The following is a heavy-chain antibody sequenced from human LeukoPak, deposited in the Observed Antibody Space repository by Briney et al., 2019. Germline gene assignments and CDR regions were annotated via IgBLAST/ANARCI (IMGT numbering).Heavy chain of an antibody. CDR2: MNPNSGNT. D-gene: IGHD1-20*01. V-gene: IGHV1-8*01. J-gene: IGHJ5*02. Sequence: HRASVKVSCKASGYTFISYDINWVRQATGQGLEWMGWMNPNSGNTGYAQKFQGRVTMTRNTSISTAYMELSSLRSEDTAVYYCARDRYNWNPARGGDWFDPWGQGTLVTVSS. CDR3: ARDRYNWNPARGGDWFDP. CDR1: GYTFISYD.